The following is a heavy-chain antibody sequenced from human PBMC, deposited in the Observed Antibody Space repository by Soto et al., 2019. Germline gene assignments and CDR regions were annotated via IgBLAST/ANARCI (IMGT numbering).Heavy chain of an antibody. CDR1: GGTFSSYA. CDR3: YYGSGSYYADY. V-gene: IGHV1-69*13. D-gene: IGHD3-10*01. CDR2: IIPIFGTA. J-gene: IGHJ4*02. Sequence: SVKVSCKASGGTFSSYAISWVRQAPGQGLEWMGGIIPIFGTANYAQKFQGGVTITADESTSTAYMELSNLRSEDTAVYYCYYGSGSYYADYWGQGTLVTVSS.